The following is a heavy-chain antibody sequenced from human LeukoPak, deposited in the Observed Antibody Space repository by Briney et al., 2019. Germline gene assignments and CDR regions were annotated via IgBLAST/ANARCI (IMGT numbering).Heavy chain of an antibody. D-gene: IGHD3-3*01. Sequence: GGSLRLSCAASGFNFGSYWMHWVRQTPGKGLVWVSRINSGGSGTSYADSVEGRFTISRDNAKNTLYLQMNSLRAEDTALYHCARAVYYDFWSGSPDDAFDIWGQGTMVTVSS. V-gene: IGHV3-74*01. CDR2: INSGGSGT. CDR3: ARAVYYDFWSGSPDDAFDI. CDR1: GFNFGSYW. J-gene: IGHJ3*02.